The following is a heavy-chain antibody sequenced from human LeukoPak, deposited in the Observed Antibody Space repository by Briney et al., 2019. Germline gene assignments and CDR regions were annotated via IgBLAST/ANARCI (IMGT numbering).Heavy chain of an antibody. V-gene: IGHV1-2*02. Sequence: ASVKVSCKASGYTFTGYYMHWVRQAPGQGLEWMGWINPNSGGTNYAQKFQGRVTMTRDTFISTAYMELSRLRSDDTAVYYCARVPALLLWFGEFDYWGQGTLVTVSS. CDR2: INPNSGGT. J-gene: IGHJ4*02. CDR3: ARVPALLLWFGEFDY. CDR1: GYTFTGYY. D-gene: IGHD3-10*01.